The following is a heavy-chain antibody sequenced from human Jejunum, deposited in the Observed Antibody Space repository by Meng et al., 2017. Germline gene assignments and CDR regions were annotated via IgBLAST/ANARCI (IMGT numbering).Heavy chain of an antibody. J-gene: IGHJ4*02. CDR2: IYHSGTT. D-gene: IGHD1-7*01. CDR1: GGSITGTNW. V-gene: IGHV4-4*02. Sequence: QVALQGSGPGLVSPSGTLSLTCAVSGGSITGTNWWTGVRQAPGKGLVWIGEIYHSGTTNYNPSLKSRVAISADKSKNQFSLNLYSLSAADTAVYYCATRTRDSFDYWGQGSLVTVSS. CDR3: ATRTRDSFDY.